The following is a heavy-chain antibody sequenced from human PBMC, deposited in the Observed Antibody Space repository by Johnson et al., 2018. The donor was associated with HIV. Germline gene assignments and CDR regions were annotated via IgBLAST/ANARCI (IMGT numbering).Heavy chain of an antibody. J-gene: IGHJ3*02. V-gene: IGHV3-7*01. Sequence: VQLVESGGGLVQPGGSLRLSCAASGFTVSSNYMSWVRQAPGKGLEWVANIKQDGSEKYYVDSVKGRFTISRDNAKNSLYLQMNSLRAGDTAVYYCARDQATGAFDIWGQGTMVTVSS. CDR3: ARDQATGAFDI. CDR2: IKQDGSEK. CDR1: GFTVSSNY. D-gene: IGHD1-26*01.